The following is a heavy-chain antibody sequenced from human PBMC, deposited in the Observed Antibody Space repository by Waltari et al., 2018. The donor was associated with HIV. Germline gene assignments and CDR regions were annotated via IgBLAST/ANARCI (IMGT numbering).Heavy chain of an antibody. Sequence: EVQLVESGGGLVKPGGSLRLSCAASGFTFSSYRMHWVRQAPGKGLEWVSSISSSSSYIYYADSAKGRFTISRDNAKNSLYLQMNSLRAEDTAVYYCARNSPYWGAFDIWGQGTMVTVSS. CDR2: ISSSSSYI. D-gene: IGHD7-27*01. J-gene: IGHJ3*02. CDR1: GFTFSSYR. V-gene: IGHV3-21*01. CDR3: ARNSPYWGAFDI.